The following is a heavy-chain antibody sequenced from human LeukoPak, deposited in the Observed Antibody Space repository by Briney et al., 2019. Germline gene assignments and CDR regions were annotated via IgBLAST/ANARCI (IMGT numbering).Heavy chain of an antibody. CDR1: GYTFTAYY. CDR2: INPNSGGT. J-gene: IGHJ4*02. CDR3: VRDLRDIVIGAYY. D-gene: IGHD5-12*01. V-gene: IGHV1-2*02. Sequence: ASVKVSCKASGYTFTAYYIHWVRQAPGQGLEWMGWINPNSGGTNYAQKFQGRVTMTRDTSISTAYMELSRLKSDDTAVYYCVRDLRDIVIGAYYSGQGTLVTVSS.